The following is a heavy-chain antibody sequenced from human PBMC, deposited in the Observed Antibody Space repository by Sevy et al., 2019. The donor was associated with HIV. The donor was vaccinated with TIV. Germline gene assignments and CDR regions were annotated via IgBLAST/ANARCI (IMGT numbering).Heavy chain of an antibody. CDR2: MNSNSGNT. D-gene: IGHD3-22*01. V-gene: IGHV1-8*01. Sequence: ASVKVSCKASGYTFTSYDINWVRQATGQGLEWMGWMNSNSGNTGYAQKFQGRVTMTRNTSISTAYMELSSLRSEDTAVYYCARYYYDSSGYYDYDGMDVWGQGTKVTVSS. J-gene: IGHJ6*02. CDR3: ARYYYDSSGYYDYDGMDV. CDR1: GYTFTSYD.